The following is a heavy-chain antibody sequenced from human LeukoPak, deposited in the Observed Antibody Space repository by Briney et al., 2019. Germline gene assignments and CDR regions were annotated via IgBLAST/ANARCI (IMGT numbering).Heavy chain of an antibody. CDR2: INPNSGGT. Sequence: ASVKVSCKASGYTFTGYYMHWVRQAPGQGLEWVGWINPNSGGTNYAQKFQGRVTMTRDTSISTAYMELSRLRSDDTAVYYCARLGYCSSTSCYSNDYWGQGTLVTVSS. CDR1: GYTFTGYY. J-gene: IGHJ4*02. CDR3: ARLGYCSSTSCYSNDY. D-gene: IGHD2-2*01. V-gene: IGHV1-2*02.